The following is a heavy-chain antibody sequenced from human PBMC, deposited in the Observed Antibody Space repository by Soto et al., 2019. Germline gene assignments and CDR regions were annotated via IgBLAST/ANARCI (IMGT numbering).Heavy chain of an antibody. CDR2: IYYLGXX. D-gene: IGHD5-18*01. V-gene: IGHV4-59*01. CDR3: ARNCRGYIYGYYFDS. Sequence: WXXXIYYLGXXXYNPSLKSHVTISVDTSKNQFSLKVKSVSAADTAVYFCARNCRGYIYGYYFDSWGQGTLVTVSS. J-gene: IGHJ4*02.